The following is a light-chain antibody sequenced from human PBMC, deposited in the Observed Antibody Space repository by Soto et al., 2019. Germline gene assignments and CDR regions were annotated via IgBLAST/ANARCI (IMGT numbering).Light chain of an antibody. J-gene: IGKJ5*01. Sequence: VLTQSPATLSLSPGERATLSCRASQSIHTSLAWYQQKSGKLPRLVIYDSTLRANGVPDRFGGSRSGTEFTLPINSLEPVDFAAYYCQQRNVWPPITFGQGTRLEIK. CDR3: QQRNVWPPIT. CDR2: DST. CDR1: QSIHTS. V-gene: IGKV3-11*01.